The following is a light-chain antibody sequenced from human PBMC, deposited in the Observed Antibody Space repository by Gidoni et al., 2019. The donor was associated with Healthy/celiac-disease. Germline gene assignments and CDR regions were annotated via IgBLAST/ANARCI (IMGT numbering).Light chain of an antibody. CDR3: GADHGSGSNFVSWV. V-gene: IGLV9-49*01. CDR2: VGTGGIVG. J-gene: IGLJ3*02. Sequence: QPVLTQPPSASASLGASVTLTCPLSRGYSNYKGDWYQQRPGKGPRFVMRVGTGGIVGSKGDGIPVRFSVLGSGLNRYLTIKNIQEEDESDYHCGADHGSGSNFVSWVFGGGTKLTVL. CDR1: RGYSNYK.